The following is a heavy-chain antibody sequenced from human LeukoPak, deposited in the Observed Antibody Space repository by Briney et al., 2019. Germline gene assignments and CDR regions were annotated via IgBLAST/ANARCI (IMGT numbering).Heavy chain of an antibody. Sequence: GSSVKVSCKAAGGTFSSYAISWVRQAPGQGLEWMGGIIPIFGTANYAQQFQGRVTITADESTSTAYMELSSLRSEDTAVYYCARERAQGVYTVGATTDFDYWGQGTLVTVSS. CDR3: ARERAQGVYTVGATTDFDY. V-gene: IGHV1-69*01. CDR2: IIPIFGTA. CDR1: GGTFSSYA. D-gene: IGHD1-26*01. J-gene: IGHJ4*02.